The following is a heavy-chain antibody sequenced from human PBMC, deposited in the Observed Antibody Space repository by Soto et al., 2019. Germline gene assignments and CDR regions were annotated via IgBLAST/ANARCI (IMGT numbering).Heavy chain of an antibody. D-gene: IGHD5-18*01. Sequence: SQIISCICAISGDRVLRNSADWNWIRQSVSRGIEWLGRTYYRSKWYNDYAVSFKSRITINPDTSKSQFSLQLNSVTPEDTPLHHSARVTGIQLWSSPFDYWGQETLVTDYS. V-gene: IGHV6-1*01. CDR3: ARVTGIQLWSSPFDY. CDR1: GDRVLRNSAD. J-gene: IGHJ4*02. CDR2: TYYRSKWYN.